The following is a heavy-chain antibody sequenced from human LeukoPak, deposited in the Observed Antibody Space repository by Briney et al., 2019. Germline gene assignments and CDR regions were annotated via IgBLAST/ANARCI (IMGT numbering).Heavy chain of an antibody. Sequence: SQTLSLTCAISGDSVSSNSAAWNWIRQSPSRGLEWLGRTYYRSKWNNDYALSVKSRIAVNPDTSKNHFSLQLNSVTPEDTAVYYCARSRGAIVDYWGQGTLVIVSS. CDR3: ARSRGAIVDY. J-gene: IGHJ4*02. CDR1: GDSVSSNSAA. CDR2: TYYRSKWNN. V-gene: IGHV6-1*01.